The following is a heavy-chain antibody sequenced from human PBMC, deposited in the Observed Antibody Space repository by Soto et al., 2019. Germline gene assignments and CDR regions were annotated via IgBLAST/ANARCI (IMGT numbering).Heavy chain of an antibody. CDR3: ARGRWSTLDY. J-gene: IGHJ4*02. CDR1: GDSVSSNNIA. Sequence: QVQLQQSGPGLVKPSQTLSLTCAVSGDSVSSNNIAWNWLRQSPWRGLEWLGRTYYRSKWYNEYAVSVRSRITINLDKSKNQFSMQLNSVTPEDTAVYYCARGRWSTLDYWGQGAQVTVSS. CDR2: TYYRSKWYN. D-gene: IGHD2-15*01. V-gene: IGHV6-1*01.